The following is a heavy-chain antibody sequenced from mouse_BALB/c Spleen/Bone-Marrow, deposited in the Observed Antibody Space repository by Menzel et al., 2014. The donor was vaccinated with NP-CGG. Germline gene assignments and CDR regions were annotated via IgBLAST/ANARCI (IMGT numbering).Heavy chain of an antibody. CDR1: GYTFTSYW. V-gene: IGHV1S127*01. CDR2: IDPSDSYT. Sequence: VKLVESGAELVKPGASVKMSCKASGYTFTSYWMHWVKQRPGQGLEWIGVIDPSDSYTSYNQKFKGKATLTVDTSSSTAYMQLSSLTSEDSVVYYCTRSGYGNYYAMDYWGQGTSVTVS. D-gene: IGHD3-2*02. J-gene: IGHJ4*01. CDR3: TRSGYGNYYAMDY.